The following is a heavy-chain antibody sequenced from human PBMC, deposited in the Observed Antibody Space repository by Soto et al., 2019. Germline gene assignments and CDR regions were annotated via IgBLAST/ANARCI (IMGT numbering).Heavy chain of an antibody. Sequence: PGGSLRLSCAASGFTFSSFGMHWVRQAPGKGLEWVAVTSYDGNIKYYSDSVKGRFTISKDNSKSTLSLQMDSLGIEDTGIYFCAKARPTHYFYYGMDVCGPRTTVTVSS. J-gene: IGHJ6*02. CDR1: GFTFSSFG. V-gene: IGHV3-30*18. CDR2: TSYDGNIK. CDR3: AKARPTHYFYYGMDV.